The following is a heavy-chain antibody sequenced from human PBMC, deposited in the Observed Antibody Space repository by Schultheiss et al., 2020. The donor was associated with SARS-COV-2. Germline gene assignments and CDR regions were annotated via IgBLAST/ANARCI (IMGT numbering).Heavy chain of an antibody. V-gene: IGHV4-59*01. J-gene: IGHJ5*02. CDR1: GGSISSYY. Sequence: SETLSLTCTVSGGSISSYYWSWIRQPPGKGLEWIGYIYYSGSTNYNPSLKSRVTISVDTSKNQFSLKLSSVTAADTAVYYCASTWFGELSFGGFDPWGQGTLVTVSS. D-gene: IGHD3-10*01. CDR2: IYYSGST. CDR3: ASTWFGELSFGGFDP.